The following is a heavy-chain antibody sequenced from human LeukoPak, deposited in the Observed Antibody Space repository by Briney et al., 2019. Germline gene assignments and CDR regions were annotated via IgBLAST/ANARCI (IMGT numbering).Heavy chain of an antibody. CDR1: GGSISSSSYY. Sequence: SETLSLTCTVSGGSISSSSYYWGWIRQPPGKGLEWIGSIYYSGSTNYNPSLKSRVTISVDTSMNQFSLKLSSVTAADTAVYYCARAKYCSGGSCYADYWGQGTLVTVSS. CDR2: IYYSGST. J-gene: IGHJ4*02. CDR3: ARAKYCSGGSCYADY. V-gene: IGHV4-39*07. D-gene: IGHD2-15*01.